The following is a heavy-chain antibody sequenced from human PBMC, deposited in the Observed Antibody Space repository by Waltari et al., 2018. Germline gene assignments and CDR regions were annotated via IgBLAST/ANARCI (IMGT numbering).Heavy chain of an antibody. CDR1: GGSFSGYY. D-gene: IGHD2-15*01. Sequence: QVQLQQWGAGLLKPSETLSLTCAVYGGSFSGYYWSWIRQPHGKGLEWMGEINHSGSTNYNPSLKSRVTISVYTSKNQCSLKLSSVTAADTAVYYCARGCPRGYCSGGSCYHPDHGVLNWFDPWGQGTLVTVSS. J-gene: IGHJ5*02. CDR2: INHSGST. V-gene: IGHV4-34*01. CDR3: ARGCPRGYCSGGSCYHPDHGVLNWFDP.